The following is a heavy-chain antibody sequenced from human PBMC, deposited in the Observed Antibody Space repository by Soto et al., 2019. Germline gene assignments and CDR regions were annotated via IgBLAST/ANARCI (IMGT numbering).Heavy chain of an antibody. J-gene: IGHJ4*02. CDR2: ISGSGGST. CDR1: GFTFSSYA. CDR3: AKDRVLRFLEWRFSTN. V-gene: IGHV3-23*01. D-gene: IGHD3-3*01. Sequence: GGSLRLSCAASGFTFSSYAMSWLRQDPGKGLEWVSAISGSGGSTYYADPVKGRFTISRVNSKNTLYLQMNSLRAEDTAVYYCAKDRVLRFLEWRFSTNWGQGT.